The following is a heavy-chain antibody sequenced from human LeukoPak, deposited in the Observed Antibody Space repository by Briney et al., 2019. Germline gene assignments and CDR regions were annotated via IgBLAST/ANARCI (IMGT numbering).Heavy chain of an antibody. CDR1: GSTFSSYA. Sequence: PGGSLRLSCAASGSTFSSYAMSWVRQAPGKGLEWVSAISGSGGSTYYADSVKGRFTISRDNSKNTLYLQMNSLRAEDTAVYYCAPNLRLGELSFWGQGTLVTVSS. CDR2: ISGSGGST. CDR3: APNLRLGELSF. V-gene: IGHV3-23*01. J-gene: IGHJ4*02. D-gene: IGHD3-16*02.